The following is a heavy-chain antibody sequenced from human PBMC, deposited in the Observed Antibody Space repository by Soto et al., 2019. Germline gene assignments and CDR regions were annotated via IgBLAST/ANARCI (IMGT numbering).Heavy chain of an antibody. CDR1: GYTFTSYD. D-gene: IGHD2-15*01. Sequence: ASVKVSCKASGYTFTSYDINWVLQATGQGLEWMGWMNPNSGNTGYAQKFQGRVTMTRNTSISTAYMELSSLRSEDTAVYYCATRYEKGYCSGGSCDHAFDIWGQGTMVTVSS. CDR2: MNPNSGNT. V-gene: IGHV1-8*01. CDR3: ATRYEKGYCSGGSCDHAFDI. J-gene: IGHJ3*02.